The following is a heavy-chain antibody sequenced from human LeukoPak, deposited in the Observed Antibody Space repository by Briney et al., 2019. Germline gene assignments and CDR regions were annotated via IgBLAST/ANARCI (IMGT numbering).Heavy chain of an antibody. CDR2: IYSGGST. Sequence: RGSLRLSCAASGFTVSSNYMSWVRQAPGKGLEWVSAIYSGGSTYYADSVKGRVTISRVNSKNTLYLQMHSLRADDTAVYYCAKVLLRYCSTNSCYMFDHWGQGTLVTVSS. CDR3: AKVLLRYCSTNSCYMFDH. CDR1: GFTVSSNY. J-gene: IGHJ4*02. V-gene: IGHV3-53*01. D-gene: IGHD2-2*01.